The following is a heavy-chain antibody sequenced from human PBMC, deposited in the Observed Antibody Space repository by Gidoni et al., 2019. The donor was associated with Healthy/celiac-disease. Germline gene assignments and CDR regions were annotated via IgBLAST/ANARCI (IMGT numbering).Heavy chain of an antibody. J-gene: IGHJ4*02. CDR1: GFTFSSYA. CDR2: ISGSGGST. CDR3: AKAPRITMIVVVLDY. D-gene: IGHD3-22*01. V-gene: IGHV3-23*01. Sequence: SGFTFSSYAMSWVRQAPGKGLEWVSAISGSGGSTYYADSVKGRFTISRDNSKNTLYLQMNSLRAEDTAVYYCAKAPRITMIVVVLDYWGQGTLVTVSS.